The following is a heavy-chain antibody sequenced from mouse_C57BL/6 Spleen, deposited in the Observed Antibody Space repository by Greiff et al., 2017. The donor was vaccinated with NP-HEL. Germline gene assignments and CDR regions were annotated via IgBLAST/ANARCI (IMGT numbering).Heavy chain of an antibody. CDR3: ARDAGRLFPFAY. Sequence: EVKLMESGGGLVQSGRSLRLSCATSGFTFSDFYMEWVRQAPGKGLEWIASSGNKPNDYTTEYSASVKGRFIVSRDTSQSILYLQMNALRAEDTAIYYCARDAGRLFPFAYWGQGTLVTVSA. D-gene: IGHD1-1*01. V-gene: IGHV7-1*01. J-gene: IGHJ3*01. CDR2: SGNKPNDYTT. CDR1: GFTFSDFY.